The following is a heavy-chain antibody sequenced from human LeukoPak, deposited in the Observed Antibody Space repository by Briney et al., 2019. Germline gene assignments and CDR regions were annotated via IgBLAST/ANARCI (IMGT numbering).Heavy chain of an antibody. CDR1: GDSISGGY. D-gene: IGHD1-26*01. CDR3: ATSGSSATAFDY. CDR2: IYTSGST. J-gene: IGHJ4*02. V-gene: IGHV4-4*07. Sequence: SETLSLTCTVSGDSISGGYWSWIRQPAGKGLEWIGRIYTSGSTNYNPSLKSRVTISVDTSKNQFSLKLSSVTAADTAVYYCATSGSSATAFDYWGQGTLVTVSS.